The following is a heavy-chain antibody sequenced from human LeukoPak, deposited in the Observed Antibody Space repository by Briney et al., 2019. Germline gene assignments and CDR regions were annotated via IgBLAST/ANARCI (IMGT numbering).Heavy chain of an antibody. CDR3: ARVAGSSSWTRWWFDP. CDR1: GDSITGYY. V-gene: IGHV4-39*07. J-gene: IGHJ5*02. D-gene: IGHD6-13*01. CDR2: IYYTGNT. Sequence: ASETLSLTCSVSGDSITGYYWGWIRQPPGEGLEWIGNIYYTGNTYYNSSLKSRVTISVDTSKNQFSLKLSSVTAADTAVYYCARVAGSSSWTRWWFDPWGQGTLVTVSS.